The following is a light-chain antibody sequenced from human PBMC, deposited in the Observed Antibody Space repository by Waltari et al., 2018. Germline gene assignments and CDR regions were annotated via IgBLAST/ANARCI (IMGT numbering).Light chain of an antibody. CDR1: QSVGAN. J-gene: IGKJ2*01. V-gene: IGKV3-15*01. Sequence: EILMTQSPATLSVSPGERATLSCRASQSVGANLAWYQQKPGQAPRLLIYGVSTRAAEIPARFSGSGSGTEFTLTISSLLSEDVAVYYCQQYEQWPLTFGQGTKLEIK. CDR3: QQYEQWPLT. CDR2: GVS.